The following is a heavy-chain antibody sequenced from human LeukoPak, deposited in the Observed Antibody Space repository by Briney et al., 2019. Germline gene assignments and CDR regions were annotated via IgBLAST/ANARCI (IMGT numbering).Heavy chain of an antibody. D-gene: IGHD2-15*01. CDR3: AKNRGGSCYSCLDY. V-gene: IGHV3-23*03. CDR1: GFTFSSYS. J-gene: IGHJ4*02. CDR2: IYSGGST. Sequence: GGSLRLSCAASGFTFSSYSMNWVRQAPGKGLEWVSVIYSGGSTYYADSVKGRFTISRDNSKNTLYLQMNSLRAEDTAVYHCAKNRGGSCYSCLDYWGQGTLVTVSS.